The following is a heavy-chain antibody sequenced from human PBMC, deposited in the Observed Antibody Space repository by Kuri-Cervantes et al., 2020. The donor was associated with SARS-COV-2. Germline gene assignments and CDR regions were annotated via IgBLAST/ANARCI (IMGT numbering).Heavy chain of an antibody. Sequence: ASVKVSCKASGYTFTSYGISWVRQAPGQGLEWMGWISAYNGNTNYAQKLQGRVTITRDTSASTAYMELSSLRSEDTAVYYCATYYDYVWGSHAFDYWGQGTLVTVSS. V-gene: IGHV1-18*01. CDR1: GYTFTSYG. D-gene: IGHD3-16*01. CDR2: ISAYNGNT. CDR3: ATYYDYVWGSHAFDY. J-gene: IGHJ4*02.